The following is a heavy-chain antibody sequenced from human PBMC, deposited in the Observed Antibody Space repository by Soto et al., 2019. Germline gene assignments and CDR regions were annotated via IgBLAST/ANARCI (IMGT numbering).Heavy chain of an antibody. V-gene: IGHV2-5*02. CDR1: GFSLTTAKVG. Sequence: QITLKESGPTLVKPTQTLTLTCTFSGFSLTTAKVGVGWIRQPPGKALEWLALIYWDDDKRYSPSLRTRLTITKDTSRNQVVLTMTNMDPVDTATYYCARRRIYNGYDSWGQGTLVTVSS. D-gene: IGHD5-12*01. CDR3: ARRRIYNGYDS. CDR2: IYWDDDK. J-gene: IGHJ4*02.